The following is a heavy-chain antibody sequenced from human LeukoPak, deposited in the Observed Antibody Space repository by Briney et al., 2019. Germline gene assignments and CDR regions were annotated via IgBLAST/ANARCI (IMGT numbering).Heavy chain of an antibody. CDR2: IIPIFGTA. Sequence: ASVKVSCKASGGTFSNYVISWVRQAPGQGLEWMGGIIPIFGTANYAQKFQGRVTITADESTSTAYMELSSLRSEDTAVYYCAAVSNTRYYYYYMDVWGKGTAVTVSS. J-gene: IGHJ6*03. CDR3: AAVSNTRYYYYYMDV. CDR1: GGTFSNYV. V-gene: IGHV1-69*13. D-gene: IGHD2-2*01.